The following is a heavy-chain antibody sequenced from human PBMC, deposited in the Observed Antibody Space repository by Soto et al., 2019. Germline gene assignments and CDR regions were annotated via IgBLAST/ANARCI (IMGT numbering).Heavy chain of an antibody. D-gene: IGHD6-19*01. Sequence: EVQLVESGGGLVQPGGSLKVSCAASGFTFSDSAMHWVRQASGKGLEWVGRIRGKTNSYATTYAASLKGRFTISRDDSKSTTYLQMNSLQAEDTAVYYCTSAAVASYWGQGTLVTVS. CDR2: IRGKTNSYAT. CDR3: TSAAVASY. J-gene: IGHJ4*02. CDR1: GFTFSDSA. V-gene: IGHV3-73*02.